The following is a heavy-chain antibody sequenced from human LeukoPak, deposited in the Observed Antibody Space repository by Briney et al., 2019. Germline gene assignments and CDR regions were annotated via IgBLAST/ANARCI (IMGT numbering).Heavy chain of an antibody. D-gene: IGHD3-10*01. CDR1: GYTLTETF. V-gene: IGHV1-24*01. CDR2: FDPEDGET. CDR3: ARGITMVRGVIVSMMGYFDY. Sequence: RASVKVSCKVSGYTLTETFMHWVRQAPGKGLEWMGGFDPEDGETIYAQKFQFRVTTTTDTSTSTAYMELRGLTSDDTAVYYCARGITMVRGVIVSMMGYFDYWGQGTLVTVSS. J-gene: IGHJ4*02.